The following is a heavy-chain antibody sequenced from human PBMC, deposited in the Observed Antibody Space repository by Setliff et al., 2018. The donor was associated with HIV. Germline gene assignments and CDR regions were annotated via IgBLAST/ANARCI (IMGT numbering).Heavy chain of an antibody. V-gene: IGHV1-18*01. CDR3: ARNTYYYDSSGSGGYYFDY. D-gene: IGHD3-22*01. CDR2: ISAYNGNT. CDR1: GYTFTSYG. Sequence: GASVKVSCKASGYTFTSYGISWVRQAPGQGLEWMGWISAYNGNTNYAQKLQGRVTMTTDTSTSTAYMELRSLRSDDTAVHYCARNTYYYDSSGSGGYYFDYWGQGTLVTVSS. J-gene: IGHJ4*02.